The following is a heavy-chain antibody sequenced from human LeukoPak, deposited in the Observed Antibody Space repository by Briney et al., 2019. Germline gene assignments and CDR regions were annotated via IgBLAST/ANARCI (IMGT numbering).Heavy chain of an antibody. D-gene: IGHD3-22*01. CDR1: GYTFTSYY. CDR3: ARGDDSSGYYSYYYYYYYMDV. CDR2: INPSGGST. Sequence: ASVKVSCKASGYTFTSYYMHWVRQAPGQGLEWMGIINPSGGSTSYAQKFQGRVTMTRDMSTSTVYMELSSLRSEDTAVYYCARGDDSSGYYSYYYYYYYMDVWGKGTTVTVSS. V-gene: IGHV1-46*01. J-gene: IGHJ6*03.